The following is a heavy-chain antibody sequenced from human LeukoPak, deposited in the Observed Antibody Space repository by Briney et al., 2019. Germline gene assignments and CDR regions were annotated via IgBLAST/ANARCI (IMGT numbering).Heavy chain of an antibody. D-gene: IGHD1-26*01. Sequence: GGSLRLSCAASGFTFSDAWMNWVRQAPGRGLEWVGQIKSNTDGGTAQYAAPVKGRFTISRDDSKTTLYVQMDSLKIEDTAVYYCTPWVLWAHTPVSWGRGTLVTVSS. CDR3: TPWVLWAHTPVS. V-gene: IGHV3-15*01. J-gene: IGHJ5*02. CDR2: IKSNTDGGTA. CDR1: GFTFSDAW.